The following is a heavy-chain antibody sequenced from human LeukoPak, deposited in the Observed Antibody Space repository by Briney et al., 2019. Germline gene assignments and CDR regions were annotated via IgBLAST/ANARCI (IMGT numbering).Heavy chain of an antibody. CDR2: IGGSDSGT. CDR1: GFDFSNYA. V-gene: IGHV3-23*01. D-gene: IGHD6-13*01. CDR3: VKQWSLAAAGTFDF. Sequence: GGSLRLSCAPSGFDFSNYAIAWVRQAPGKGLEWMSAIGGSDSGTFYRDSVKGRFTISRDNSNNRLYLEMNSLRAEDTAVYYCVKQWSLAAAGTFDFWGQGTLVTVSS. J-gene: IGHJ4*02.